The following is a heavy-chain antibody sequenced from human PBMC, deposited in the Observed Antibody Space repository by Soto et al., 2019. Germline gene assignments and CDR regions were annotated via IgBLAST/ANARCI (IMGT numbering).Heavy chain of an antibody. CDR1: GGSVTNSSYY. J-gene: IGHJ4*02. CDR2: VYYRGRS. D-gene: IGHD4-17*01. V-gene: IGHV4-39*01. Sequence: ETLSLTCTVSGGSVTNSSYYWGWIRQSPGKGLEWSGSVYYRGRSYSKSSVKSRVTISVDTSKNQFSLNFKSVTASDTALYYCLSQRTTVLTQAYFDYWGPGAQVTVSS. CDR3: LSQRTTVLTQAYFDY.